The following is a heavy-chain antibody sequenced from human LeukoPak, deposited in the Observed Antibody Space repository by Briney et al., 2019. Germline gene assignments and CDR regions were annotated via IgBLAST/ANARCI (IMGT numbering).Heavy chain of an antibody. CDR1: GDTFTGYY. V-gene: IGHV1-2*06. CDR3: AREALEDYFDY. Sequence: ASVKVSCKASGDTFTGYYVHWVRQAPGQGLEWMGRINPNSGGTNYAQKFQGRVTMTRDTSISTAYMELSRLRSDDTAVYYCAREALEDYFDYWGQGTLVTVSS. J-gene: IGHJ4*02. CDR2: INPNSGGT.